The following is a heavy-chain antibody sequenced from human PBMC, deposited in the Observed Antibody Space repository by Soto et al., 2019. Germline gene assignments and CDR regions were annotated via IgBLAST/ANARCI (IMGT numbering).Heavy chain of an antibody. CDR1: GVTFIHHA. V-gene: IGHV3-23*01. J-gene: IGHJ5*02. Sequence: EVQLLQSGGGLVQPGGSLRLSCEASGVTFIHHARTWVRQAPGKGLEWVSSISESGGTTYYADSVKGRFTISRDNPKNTLFLQMNSLRAEDTAVYYCVPGSSGAVGEDRWGQGTLVTVSS. D-gene: IGHD1-26*01. CDR3: VPGSSGAVGEDR. CDR2: ISESGGTT.